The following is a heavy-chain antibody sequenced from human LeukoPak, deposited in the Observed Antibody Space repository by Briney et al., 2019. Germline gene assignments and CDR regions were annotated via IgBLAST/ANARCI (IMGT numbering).Heavy chain of an antibody. CDR2: IYYSGST. CDR1: GGSVSSGSYY. Sequence: SETLSLTCTVSGGSVSSGSYYWSWIRQPPGKGLEWIGYIYYSGSTNYNPSLKNRVTISLDTSKNQFSLRLSSVTAADTVVYYCALWFCSRTSCYVDYWGQGTLVTVSS. V-gene: IGHV4-61*01. CDR3: ALWFCSRTSCYVDY. J-gene: IGHJ4*02. D-gene: IGHD2-2*01.